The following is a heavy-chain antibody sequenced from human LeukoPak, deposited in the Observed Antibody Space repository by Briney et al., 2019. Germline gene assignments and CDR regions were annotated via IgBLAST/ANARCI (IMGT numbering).Heavy chain of an antibody. CDR1: GGSFSGDY. D-gene: IGHD5-12*01. J-gene: IGHJ2*01. V-gene: IGHV4-34*01. CDR3: AKARGANWYFDL. CDR2: INDSRST. Sequence: SETLSLTCAVYGGSFSGDYLGCIRQPPGKGLEYIGDINDSRSTNYNPSLKSRVTISVDRPRNQVSLKLNSVTAADTAVYFCAKARGANWYFDLWGRGTLVTVSS.